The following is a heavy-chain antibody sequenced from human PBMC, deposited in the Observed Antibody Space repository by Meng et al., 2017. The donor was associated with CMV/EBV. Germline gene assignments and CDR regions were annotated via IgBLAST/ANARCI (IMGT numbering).Heavy chain of an antibody. Sequence: GESLKISCAASGFTFSSYWMHWVRQAPGKGLVWVSRINSDGSSTSYADSVKGRFTISRDNAKNTLYLQMNSLRAEDTAVYYCAKESLLYSGSYFDYWGQGTLVTVSS. D-gene: IGHD1-26*01. CDR3: AKESLLYSGSYFDY. CDR1: GFTFSSYW. J-gene: IGHJ4*02. CDR2: INSDGSST. V-gene: IGHV3-74*01.